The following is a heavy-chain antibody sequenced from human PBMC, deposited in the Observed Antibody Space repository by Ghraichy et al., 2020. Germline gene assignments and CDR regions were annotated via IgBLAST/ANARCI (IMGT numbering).Heavy chain of an antibody. J-gene: IGHJ5*02. CDR1: GYTFINYG. CDR2: ITTKSGNT. V-gene: IGHV1-18*01. D-gene: IGHD5-24*01. Sequence: ASVKVSCKASGYTFINYGITWVRQAPGQGLEWLGWITTKSGNTQYGWKFQGRVTMTTDTSTSTAYMGLRSLRSDDTAVYYCARGINYFDPWGQGTLVTVSS. CDR3: ARGINYFDP.